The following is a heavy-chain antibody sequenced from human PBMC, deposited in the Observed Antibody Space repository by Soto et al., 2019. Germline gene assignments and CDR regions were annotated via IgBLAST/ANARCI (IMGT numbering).Heavy chain of an antibody. J-gene: IGHJ4*02. CDR3: ARDRYYDSSGYYYDGEVFDY. V-gene: IGHV3-48*03. D-gene: IGHD3-22*01. Sequence: GGSLRLSCAASGFTFSSYEMNWVRQAPGKGLEWVSYISSSGSTIYYADSVKGRFTISRDNAKNSLYLQMNSLRAEDTAVYYRARDRYYDSSGYYYDGEVFDYWGQGTLVTVSS. CDR1: GFTFSSYE. CDR2: ISSSGSTI.